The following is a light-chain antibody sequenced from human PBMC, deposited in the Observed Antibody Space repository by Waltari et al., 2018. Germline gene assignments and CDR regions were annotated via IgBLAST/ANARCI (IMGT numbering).Light chain of an antibody. CDR3: QKYGSLPAT. CDR1: QSVSRA. Sequence: EIVLPQSPGTLSLSPGDGATLSCRASQSVSRALAWYQQKPGQAPRLLIYDAATRATGIPDRFSGSGSGTDFSLTISRLEPEDFAVYYCQKYGSLPATFGQGTTVEIK. V-gene: IGKV3-20*01. CDR2: DAA. J-gene: IGKJ1*01.